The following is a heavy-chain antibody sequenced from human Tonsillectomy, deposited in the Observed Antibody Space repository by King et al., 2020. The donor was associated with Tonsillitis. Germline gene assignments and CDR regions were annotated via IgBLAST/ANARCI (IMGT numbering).Heavy chain of an antibody. V-gene: IGHV3-30-3*01. CDR1: GFTFSSYA. Sequence: VQLVQSGGGVVQPGRSLRLSCAASGFTFSSYAMHWVRQGPGKGLEWVAVISYDGSNKYYADSVKGRITISRDNSKNTLYLQMNSLRAEDTAVYYCPRNQLRYFDWLLSGILDYWGQGTLVTVSS. J-gene: IGHJ4*02. CDR3: PRNQLRYFDWLLSGILDY. D-gene: IGHD3-9*01. CDR2: ISYDGSNK.